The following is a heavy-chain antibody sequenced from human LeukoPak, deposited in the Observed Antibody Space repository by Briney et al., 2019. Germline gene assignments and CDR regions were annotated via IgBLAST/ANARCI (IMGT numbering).Heavy chain of an antibody. CDR3: ARGTVPDDSSGYYYAY. CDR2: INPNSSGT. D-gene: IGHD3-22*01. Sequence: ASVKVSCKASGYTFTGYYMHWVRQAPGQGLEWMGWINPNSSGTNYAQKFQGRVTMTRDTSISTAYMELSRLRSDDTAVYYCARGTVPDDSSGYYYAYWGQGTLVTVSS. J-gene: IGHJ4*02. V-gene: IGHV1-2*02. CDR1: GYTFTGYY.